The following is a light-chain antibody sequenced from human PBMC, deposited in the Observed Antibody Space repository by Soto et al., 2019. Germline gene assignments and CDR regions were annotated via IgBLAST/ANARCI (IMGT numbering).Light chain of an antibody. Sequence: DIQLTQSPSSLSATVGDRVTITCQASQDIREYLNWYQQKPGKAPKLLIYDASNRETGVLSRFSGSGSGTDFSLSIDSLQPEDIATYYSQQYDHPPYTFGQGTTLEIK. CDR2: DAS. CDR3: QQYDHPPYT. V-gene: IGKV1-33*01. J-gene: IGKJ2*01. CDR1: QDIREY.